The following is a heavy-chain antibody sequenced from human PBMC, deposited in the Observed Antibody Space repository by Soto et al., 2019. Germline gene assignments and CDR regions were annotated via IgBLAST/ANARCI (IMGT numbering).Heavy chain of an antibody. CDR1: GFTFSSYA. D-gene: IGHD2-15*01. CDR3: ARMGRLRGMDV. Sequence: QVQLVESGGGVVQPGRSLRLSCAASGFTFSSYAMHWVRQAPGKGLEWVAVISYDGSNKYYADSVKGRFTISRDNSKNTLYLQMNSLRAEDTAVYYCARMGRLRGMDVLGQGTTVTVSS. CDR2: ISYDGSNK. V-gene: IGHV3-30-3*01. J-gene: IGHJ6*02.